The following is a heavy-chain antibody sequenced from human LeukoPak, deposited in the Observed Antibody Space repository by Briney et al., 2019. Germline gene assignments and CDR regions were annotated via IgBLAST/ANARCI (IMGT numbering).Heavy chain of an antibody. CDR1: GFTFSSYA. CDR2: ISGSGGST. CDR3: AKDYYYDSSGYYYGDAFDI. Sequence: GGSLRLSCAASGFTFSSYAMSWVRQAPGKGLEWVSAISGSGGSTYYADSVKGRFTISRDNSKNTLYLQMNSLRAEDTAVYYCAKDYYYDSSGYYYGDAFDIWGQGTMVTVSS. D-gene: IGHD3-22*01. J-gene: IGHJ3*02. V-gene: IGHV3-23*01.